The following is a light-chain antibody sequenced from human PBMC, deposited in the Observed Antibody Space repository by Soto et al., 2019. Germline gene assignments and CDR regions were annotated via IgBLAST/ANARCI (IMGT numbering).Light chain of an antibody. J-gene: IGLJ3*02. CDR3: GTWDNSLRSWV. Sequence: QSVLTQPPSVSAAPGQKVTISCSGSSSNIGNNYVSWYQQFPGTAPKLLIYDSNSRPSGIPDRFSGSKSGTSATLGITGLQTGDEAEYYCGTWDNSLRSWVFGGGTKLTV. CDR2: DSN. V-gene: IGLV1-51*01. CDR1: SSNIGNNY.